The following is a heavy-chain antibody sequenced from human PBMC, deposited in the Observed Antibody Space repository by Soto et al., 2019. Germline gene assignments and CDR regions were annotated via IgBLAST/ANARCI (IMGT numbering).Heavy chain of an antibody. V-gene: IGHV4-30-4*01. D-gene: IGHD3-16*02. J-gene: IGHJ5*02. CDR1: GGSISSGDYY. CDR3: ARGNPGYLNWFDP. CDR2: IYYSGST. Sequence: PSETLSLTCTVSGGSISSGDYYWSWIRQPPGKGLEWIGDIYYSGSTYYNPSLKSRVTISVDTSKNQFSLKLSSVTAADTAVYYCARGNPGYLNWFDPWGQGTLVTVSS.